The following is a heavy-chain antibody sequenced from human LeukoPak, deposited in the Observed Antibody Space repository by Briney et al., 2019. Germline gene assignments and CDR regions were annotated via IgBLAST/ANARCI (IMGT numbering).Heavy chain of an antibody. D-gene: IGHD2-2*02. Sequence: PSETLSLTCSVSGGSISSYYWSWIRQPPGKGLEWIGYISYSGSTNYNTSLKSRVTISVDTSKNQFSLKLSSVTAADTAVYYCAREFYTALRSWGQGTLVTVSS. CDR2: ISYSGST. CDR3: AREFYTALRS. V-gene: IGHV4-59*01. CDR1: GGSISSYY. J-gene: IGHJ5*02.